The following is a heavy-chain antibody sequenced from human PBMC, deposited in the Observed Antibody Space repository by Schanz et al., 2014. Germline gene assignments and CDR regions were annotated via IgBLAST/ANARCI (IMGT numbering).Heavy chain of an antibody. J-gene: IGHJ4*02. CDR2: ISGSGGST. CDR1: GFSLDIFA. D-gene: IGHD1-1*01. CDR3: AKIERNED. V-gene: IGHV3-23*04. Sequence: EVQLVESGGGLVKPGGSLRLSCATSGFSLDIFAVSWVRQAPGKGLEWVSAISGSGGSTYYADSVKGRFTISRDNSKNTLYLQMNSLRAEDTAVYFCAKIERNEDWGQGTLVTVSS.